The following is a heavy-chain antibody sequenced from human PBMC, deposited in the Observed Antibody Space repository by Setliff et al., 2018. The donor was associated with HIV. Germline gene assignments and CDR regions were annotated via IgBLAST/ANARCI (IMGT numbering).Heavy chain of an antibody. D-gene: IGHD6-13*01. CDR1: GFTFSDYS. CDR2: IGRSSTPI. Sequence: LSLSCAASGFTFSDYSMTWVRQAPGKGLEWVSYIGRSSTPIYYADSVKGRFAISRDNAKNSLVLQMSSLRAEDTAVYFCARDSGIAGADDYWGPGTLVTVSS. V-gene: IGHV3-48*04. CDR3: ARDSGIAGADDY. J-gene: IGHJ4*02.